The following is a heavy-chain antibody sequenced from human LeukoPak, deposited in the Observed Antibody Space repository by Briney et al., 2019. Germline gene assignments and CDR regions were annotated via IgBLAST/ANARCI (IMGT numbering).Heavy chain of an antibody. CDR1: GYRFTSYW. D-gene: IGHD6-6*01. CDR3: ARRAEYSSSPTDY. CDR2: IYPGDSDT. J-gene: IGHJ4*02. V-gene: IGHV5-51*01. Sequence: GGSLQISCKGSGYRFTSYWIGWVRRLPGKGLEWMVIIYPGDSDTRYSPSFQGQVTISADKSISTAYLQWSSLKASDTAMYYCARRAEYSSSPTDYWGQGTLVTVSS.